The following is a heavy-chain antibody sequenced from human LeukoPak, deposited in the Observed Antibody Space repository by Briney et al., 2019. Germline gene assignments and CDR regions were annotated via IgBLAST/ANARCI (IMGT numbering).Heavy chain of an antibody. V-gene: IGHV3-7*05. J-gene: IGHJ4*02. CDR3: VRDGSGYGY. CDR1: GFTFSNYW. D-gene: IGHD6-19*01. Sequence: GGSLRLSCVASGFTFSNYWMSWVRQPAGKGLEWVANINQGGSEKYYLNPVKGRFTISRDNAKNSLYLQMNSLRADDTAIYYCVRDGSGYGYWGQGTLVTVSS. CDR2: INQGGSEK.